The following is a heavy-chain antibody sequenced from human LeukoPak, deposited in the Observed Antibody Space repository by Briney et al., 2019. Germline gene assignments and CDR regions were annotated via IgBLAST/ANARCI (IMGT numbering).Heavy chain of an antibody. CDR2: VSGSGGNI. J-gene: IGHJ4*02. Sequence: GGSLRLSCAASGFTFSSYAMSWARQAPGKGLEWVSGVSGSGGNIHYADSVKGRFTISRDNSKNTLYLQMNSLRAEDTAVYYCAASLPNIVVVPATKGPFGYWGQGALVTVSS. CDR3: AASLPNIVVVPATKGPFGY. CDR1: GFTFSSYA. V-gene: IGHV3-23*01. D-gene: IGHD2-2*01.